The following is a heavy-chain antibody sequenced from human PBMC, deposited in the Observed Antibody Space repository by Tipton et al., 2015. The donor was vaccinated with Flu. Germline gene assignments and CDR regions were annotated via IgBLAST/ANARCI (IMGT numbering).Heavy chain of an antibody. CDR2: LYDSGIT. CDR1: GEALSSSGYY. Sequence: GEALSSSGYYWGWIRQPPGKGLEWIGSLYDSGITYYNPSLKSRVTISLDTSKNQFSLKLISVTAADTAVYYCARSSSAYDYVWGGSYYFDFWGQGTLVTVSS. CDR3: ARSSSAYDYVWGGSYYFDF. J-gene: IGHJ4*02. V-gene: IGHV4-39*07. D-gene: IGHD3-16*01.